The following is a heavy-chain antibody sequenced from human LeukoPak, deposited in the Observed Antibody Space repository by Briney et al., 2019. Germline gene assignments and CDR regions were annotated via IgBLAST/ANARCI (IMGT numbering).Heavy chain of an antibody. D-gene: IGHD3-16*01. CDR1: GDXVSSNSAA. J-gene: IGHJ5*02. CDR3: ARGWGGNIDQ. CDR2: TYYRSKWYT. V-gene: IGHV6-1*01. Sequence: SQTLSLTCAISGDXVSSNSAAWNWIRQSPSRGLEWLGRTYYRSKWYTYYAVSVTGRITLNSDTSKNPFCLQLNSVTPEDTAVYYCARGWGGNIDQWGQGTLVTVSS.